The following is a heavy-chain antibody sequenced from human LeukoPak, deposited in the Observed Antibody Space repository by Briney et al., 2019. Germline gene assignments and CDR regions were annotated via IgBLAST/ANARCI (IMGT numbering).Heavy chain of an antibody. Sequence: PSATLSLTCTVSGGSISSHYWSWIRQPPGKGLEWIGYIYYSGSTNYNPSLKSRVTISVDTSKNQFSLKLSSVTAADTAVYYCAREGGYYYGYFDYWGQGTLVTVSS. V-gene: IGHV4-59*11. CDR3: AREGGYYYGYFDY. CDR1: GGSISSHY. J-gene: IGHJ4*02. D-gene: IGHD3-22*01. CDR2: IYYSGST.